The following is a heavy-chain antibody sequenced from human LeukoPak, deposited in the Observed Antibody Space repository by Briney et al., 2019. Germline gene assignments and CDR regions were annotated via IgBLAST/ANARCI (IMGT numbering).Heavy chain of an antibody. V-gene: IGHV3-23*01. Sequence: GGSLRLSCAASGFTFSSYAMSWVRQAPGKGLEWVSAISGSGGSTYYADSVKGRFTISRDNSKNTLYLQMNSLRAEDTAVYYCANTGNIVVVPAARFGYWGQGTLVTVSS. J-gene: IGHJ4*02. CDR2: ISGSGGST. CDR1: GFTFSSYA. D-gene: IGHD2-2*01. CDR3: ANTGNIVVVPAARFGY.